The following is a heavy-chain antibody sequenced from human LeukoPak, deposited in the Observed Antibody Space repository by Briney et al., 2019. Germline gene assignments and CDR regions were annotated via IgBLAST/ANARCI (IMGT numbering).Heavy chain of an antibody. D-gene: IGHD6-19*01. V-gene: IGHV3-53*01. CDR2: IYTGGNT. J-gene: IGHJ4*02. CDR3: TRGTSTVSAGYS. CDR1: GFTVSSNY. Sequence: PGGSLRLSCAASGFTVSSNYMSWVRQAPGKGLEWVSVIYTGGNTYYADSVKGRFIISRDTSKNTLYLQMDSLRAEDTAVYYCTRGTSTVSAGYSWGQETLVTVSS.